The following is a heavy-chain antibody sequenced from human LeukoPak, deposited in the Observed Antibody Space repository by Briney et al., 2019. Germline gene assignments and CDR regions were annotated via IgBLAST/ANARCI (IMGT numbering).Heavy chain of an antibody. Sequence: ASVKVSCKASGYTFTSYYMHWVRQAPGQGLEWMGIINPSGGSTSYAQKFQGRVTISVDTSKNQFSLKLSSVTAADTAVYYCARHSVVGQWLVPFDYWGQGTLVTVSS. J-gene: IGHJ4*02. D-gene: IGHD6-19*01. CDR3: ARHSVVGQWLVPFDY. V-gene: IGHV1-46*01. CDR2: INPSGGST. CDR1: GYTFTSYY.